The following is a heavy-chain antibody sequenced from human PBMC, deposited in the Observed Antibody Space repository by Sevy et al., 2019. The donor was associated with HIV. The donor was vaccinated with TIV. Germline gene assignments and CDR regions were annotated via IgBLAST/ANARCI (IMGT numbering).Heavy chain of an antibody. Sequence: GESPKISCKGSGYSFTSYWIGWVRQMPGKGLEWMGIIYPGDSDTRYSPSFQGQVTISADKSISTAYLQWSSLKASDTAMYYCARLRYDFWSGYYSNYYYYYGMDVWGQGTTVTVSS. CDR3: ARLRYDFWSGYYSNYYYYYGMDV. CDR2: IYPGDSDT. D-gene: IGHD3-3*01. J-gene: IGHJ6*02. CDR1: GYSFTSYW. V-gene: IGHV5-51*01.